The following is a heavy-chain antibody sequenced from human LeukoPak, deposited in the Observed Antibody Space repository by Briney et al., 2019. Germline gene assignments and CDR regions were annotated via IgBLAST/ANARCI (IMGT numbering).Heavy chain of an antibody. CDR3: ARDRSYDFWSGYSTPDY. CDR2: INPNSGGT. J-gene: IGHJ4*02. D-gene: IGHD3-3*01. V-gene: IGHV1-2*02. Sequence: ASVKVSCKASGYTFTGYYMHWVRQAPGQGLEWMGWINPNSGGTNYAQKFQGRVTVTRDTSISTAYMELNSLRAEDTAVYYCARDRSYDFWSGYSTPDYWGQGTLVTVSS. CDR1: GYTFTGYY.